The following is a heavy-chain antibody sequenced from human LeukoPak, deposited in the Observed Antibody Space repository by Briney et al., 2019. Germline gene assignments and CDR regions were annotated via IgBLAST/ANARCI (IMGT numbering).Heavy chain of an antibody. Sequence: GGSLRLSCAASGFTFSSYAMSWVRQAPGKGLEWVAVISYDGSNKYYADSVKGRFTISRDNSKNTLYLQMNSLRAEDTAVYYCAKTHDNTYYYDSSGFPPLHWGQGTLVTVSS. D-gene: IGHD3-22*01. V-gene: IGHV3-30*18. CDR1: GFTFSSYA. CDR3: AKTHDNTYYYDSSGFPPLH. J-gene: IGHJ4*02. CDR2: ISYDGSNK.